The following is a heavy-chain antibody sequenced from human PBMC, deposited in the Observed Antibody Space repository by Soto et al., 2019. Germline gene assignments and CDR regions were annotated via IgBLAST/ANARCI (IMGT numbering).Heavy chain of an antibody. CDR2: INHSGST. J-gene: IGHJ6*02. Sequence: PSETLSLTCAVYGGSFSGYYWSGIRQPPGKGLEWIGEINHSGSTNYNPSLKSRVTISVDTSKNQFSLKLSSVTAADTAVYYCARGAGDFGVYYGMDVWGQGTTVTVSS. CDR1: GGSFSGYY. D-gene: IGHD3-3*01. CDR3: ARGAGDFGVYYGMDV. V-gene: IGHV4-34*01.